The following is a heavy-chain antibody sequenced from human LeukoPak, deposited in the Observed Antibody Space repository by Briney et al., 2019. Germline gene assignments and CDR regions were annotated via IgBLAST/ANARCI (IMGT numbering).Heavy chain of an antibody. V-gene: IGHV3-48*03. Sequence: GGSLRLSCAASGFTLSSFEMNWVRQAPGKGLEWVSYISSSSSTIYYADSVKGRFTISRDNAKNSLYLQMNSLRAEDTAVYYCARDRHRYSYDTGGYPPYWGQGTLVTVSS. J-gene: IGHJ4*02. D-gene: IGHD3-22*01. CDR2: ISSSSSTI. CDR3: ARDRHRYSYDTGGYPPY. CDR1: GFTLSSFE.